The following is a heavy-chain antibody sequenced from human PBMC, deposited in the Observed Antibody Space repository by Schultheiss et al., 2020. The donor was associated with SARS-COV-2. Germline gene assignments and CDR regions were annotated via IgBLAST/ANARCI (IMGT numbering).Heavy chain of an antibody. V-gene: IGHV4-61*08. J-gene: IGHJ5*02. CDR1: GGSISRGGYY. Sequence: SETLSLTCTVSGGSISRGGYYWSWIRQHPGKGLEWIGYIYYSGSTNYNPSLKSRVTMSVDTSKNQFSLKLSSVTAADTAVYYCARDSGYSYGYWFHPWGQGTLVTVSS. CDR2: IYYSGST. D-gene: IGHD5-18*01. CDR3: ARDSGYSYGYWFHP.